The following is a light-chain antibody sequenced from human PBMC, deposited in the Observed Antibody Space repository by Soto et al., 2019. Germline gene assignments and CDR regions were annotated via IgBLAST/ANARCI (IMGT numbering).Light chain of an antibody. V-gene: IGKV3-20*01. J-gene: IGKJ1*01. CDR3: QQYRSSPT. CDR1: QSVSSSY. CDR2: GAS. Sequence: EIVLTQSPGTLSLSPGERATLSCRARQSVSSSYLAWYQQKTGQAPRLLTYGASSRATGIPDRFSGSGSGTDFTLTISRLEPEDFAVYYCQQYRSSPTFGQGTMLEIK.